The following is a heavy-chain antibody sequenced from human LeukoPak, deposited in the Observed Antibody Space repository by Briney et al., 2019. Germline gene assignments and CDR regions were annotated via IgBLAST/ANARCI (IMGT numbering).Heavy chain of an antibody. J-gene: IGHJ4*02. CDR1: GYTFTGYY. Sequence: ASVKVSCKASGYTFTGYYMHWVRQAPGQGLEWMGWINPNSGGTNYAQKFQGRVTMTRDTSISTAYMELSRLTSDDTAVYYCARDFSSTSNWELDYWGQGTLVTVSS. V-gene: IGHV1-2*02. CDR2: INPNSGGT. D-gene: IGHD7-27*01. CDR3: ARDFSSTSNWELDY.